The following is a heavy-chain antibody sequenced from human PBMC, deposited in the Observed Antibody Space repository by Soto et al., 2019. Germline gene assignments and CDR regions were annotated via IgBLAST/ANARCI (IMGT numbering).Heavy chain of an antibody. D-gene: IGHD3-3*01. CDR1: GYTFTSYD. CDR3: ARAETVYEFWSGSCDYFDY. Sequence: GASVKVSCKASGYTFTSYDINWVRQATGQGLEWMGWMNPNSGNTGYAQKFQGRVTMTRNTSISTAYMELSSLRSEDTAVYYCARAETVYEFWSGSCDYFDYGGQGTLVTVSS. CDR2: MNPNSGNT. V-gene: IGHV1-8*01. J-gene: IGHJ4*02.